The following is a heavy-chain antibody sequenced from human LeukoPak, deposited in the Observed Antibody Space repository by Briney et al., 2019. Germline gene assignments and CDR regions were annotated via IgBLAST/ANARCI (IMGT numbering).Heavy chain of an antibody. CDR2: IYHSGST. CDR3: ASVRAFYYYYMDV. J-gene: IGHJ6*03. CDR1: GYSMSSDYY. Sequence: PSETLSLTCTVSGYSMSSDYYWGWIRQPPGKGLEWIGSIYHSGSTYYNPSLEIRVTISVDTSKKQFSLRLSSVTAADTAVYYCASVRAFYYYYMDVWGKGTTVTVSS. V-gene: IGHV4-38-2*02.